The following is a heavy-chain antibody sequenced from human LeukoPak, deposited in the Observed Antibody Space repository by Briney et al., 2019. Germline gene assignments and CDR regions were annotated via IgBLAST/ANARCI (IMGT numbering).Heavy chain of an antibody. CDR2: INHSGST. Sequence: RTSETLSLTCAVYGGSFSGYYWSWIRQPPGKGLEWIGEINHSGSTNYNPSLKSRVTISVDTSKDQFSLKLSSVTAADTAVYYCASGPGPRSGWPLFDYWGQGTLVTVSS. CDR3: ASGPGPRSGWPLFDY. D-gene: IGHD6-19*01. V-gene: IGHV4-34*01. J-gene: IGHJ4*02. CDR1: GGSFSGYY.